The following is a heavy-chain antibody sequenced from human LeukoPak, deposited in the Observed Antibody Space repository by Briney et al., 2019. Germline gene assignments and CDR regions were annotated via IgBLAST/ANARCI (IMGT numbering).Heavy chain of an antibody. D-gene: IGHD3-9*01. J-gene: IGHJ4*02. V-gene: IGHV4-59*02. CDR2: IYYSGNT. Sequence: SETLSLTCTVSGGSVSSYYWSWIRQPPGKGLEWIGYIYYSGNTNYYPSLKSRVTMSVDTSKNQFSLKLSSVTAADTAMYYCARVIISDYDILTGFYYGPYYFDYWGQGTLVTVSS. CDR1: GGSVSSYY. CDR3: ARVIISDYDILTGFYYGPYYFDY.